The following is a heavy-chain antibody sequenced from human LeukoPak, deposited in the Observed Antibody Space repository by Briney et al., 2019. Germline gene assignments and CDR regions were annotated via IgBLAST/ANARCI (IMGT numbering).Heavy chain of an antibody. CDR2: MNPNSGNT. CDR1: GGTFTSYD. CDR3: ATKRGLTFDY. Sequence: ASVKVSCKASGGTFTSYDINWVRQATGQGLEWMGWMNPNSGNTGNAQKFQGRVTMTRNTSISTAYMELSSLRSEDTAVYYCATKRGLTFDYWGQGTLVTVSS. D-gene: IGHD3-16*01. J-gene: IGHJ4*02. V-gene: IGHV1-8*01.